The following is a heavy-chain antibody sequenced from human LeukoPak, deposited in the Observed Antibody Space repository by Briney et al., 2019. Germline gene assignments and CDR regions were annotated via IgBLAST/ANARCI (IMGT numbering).Heavy chain of an antibody. Sequence: GGTLRLSCAASGFIFSSYGMSWVRQAPGKGLEWVSAVSGSGGSTYYADSVKGRFTISRDNSKNTLYLQMNNLRAEDTAVYYCAKTRGSGPFDYWGQGTLVTVSS. CDR3: AKTRGSGPFDY. D-gene: IGHD3-10*01. CDR2: VSGSGGST. V-gene: IGHV3-23*01. J-gene: IGHJ4*02. CDR1: GFIFSSYG.